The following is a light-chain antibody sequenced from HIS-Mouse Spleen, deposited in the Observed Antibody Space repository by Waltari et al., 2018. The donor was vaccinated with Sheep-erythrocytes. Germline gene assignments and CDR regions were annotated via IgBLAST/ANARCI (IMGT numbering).Light chain of an antibody. CDR3: QSYDSSNHVV. J-gene: IGLJ2*01. Sequence: NFMLTQPHSVSESPGKTVTISCTGSSGSIASNYVQWYQQHPGSAPTTVIYEGNQRPSGVPVRFSGSIDSSSNSASLTISGLKTEDEADYYCQSYDSSNHVVFGGGTKLTVL. CDR1: SGSIASNY. CDR2: EGN. V-gene: IGLV6-57*02.